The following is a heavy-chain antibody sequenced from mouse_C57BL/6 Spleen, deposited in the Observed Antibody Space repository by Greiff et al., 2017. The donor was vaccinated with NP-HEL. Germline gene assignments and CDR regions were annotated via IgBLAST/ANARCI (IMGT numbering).Heavy chain of an antibody. V-gene: IGHV1-52*01. CDR3: ARRGNYGAMDY. Sequence: VQLQQPGAELVRPGSSVKLSCKASGYTFTSYWLHWVKQRPIQGLEWIGNIDPSDRATHYNQKFKDKATLTVDKSSSTAYMQLSSLTSEDSAVYYCARRGNYGAMDYWGQGTSVTVSS. CDR2: IDPSDRAT. CDR1: GYTFTSYW. J-gene: IGHJ4*01. D-gene: IGHD2-1*01.